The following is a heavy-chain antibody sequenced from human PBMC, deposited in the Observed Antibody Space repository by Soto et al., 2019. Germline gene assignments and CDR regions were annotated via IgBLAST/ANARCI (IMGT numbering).Heavy chain of an antibody. CDR1: GGTISRYS. J-gene: IGHJ6*02. D-gene: IGHD2-2*01. CDR3: AREDRDRETGLGPAAIDGMDV. Sequence: QVQLVQSGAEVKKPGSSVKVSCKASGGTISRYSITWVRQAPGHGLEWIGRVIPIFGIPTYAQKFQGRVTITADESTSTAYRELSSLRSDDTAVYYCAREDRDRETGLGPAAIDGMDVWGQGTTVTVSS. V-gene: IGHV1-69*08. CDR2: VIPIFGIP.